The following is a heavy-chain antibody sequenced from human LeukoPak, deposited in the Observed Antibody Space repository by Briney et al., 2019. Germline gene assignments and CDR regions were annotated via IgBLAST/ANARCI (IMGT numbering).Heavy chain of an antibody. CDR1: GYTFTSYG. CDR2: ISAYNGNT. V-gene: IGHV1-18*01. D-gene: IGHD6-19*01. Sequence: ASVKVSCKASGYTFTSYGISWVRQAPGQGLEWMGWISAYNGNTNYAQKLQGRVTMTTDTSTSTAYMELRSLRSDDTAVYYCARLYSSGWSPVDYGMDVWGQGTTVTVSS. J-gene: IGHJ6*02. CDR3: ARLYSSGWSPVDYGMDV.